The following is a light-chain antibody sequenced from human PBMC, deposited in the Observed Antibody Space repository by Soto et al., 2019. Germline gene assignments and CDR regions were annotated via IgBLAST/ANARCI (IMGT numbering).Light chain of an antibody. Sequence: EIVLTQSPGTLSLSPGERATLSCRASQSVSSGYLAWYQQKPGQAPRLLIYDASNRATGIPARFSGSGSGTDFTLTISSLEPEDFAVDYCQQRSNWPITFGQGTRLE. CDR2: DAS. CDR3: QQRSNWPIT. J-gene: IGKJ5*01. CDR1: QSVSSGY. V-gene: IGKV3-11*01.